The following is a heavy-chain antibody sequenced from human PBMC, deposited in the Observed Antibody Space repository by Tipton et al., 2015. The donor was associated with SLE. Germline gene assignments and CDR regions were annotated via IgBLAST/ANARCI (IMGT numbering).Heavy chain of an antibody. Sequence: SLRLSCAASGFTFSSYAMHWVRQAPGKGLEWVAVISYDGSNKYYADSVKGRFTISRDNSKNTLYLQMNSLGAEDTAVYYCARAPGYDFWSGYFGYWGQGTLVTVSS. CDR1: GFTFSSYA. J-gene: IGHJ4*02. CDR3: ARAPGYDFWSGYFGY. D-gene: IGHD3-3*01. CDR2: ISYDGSNK. V-gene: IGHV3-30-3*01.